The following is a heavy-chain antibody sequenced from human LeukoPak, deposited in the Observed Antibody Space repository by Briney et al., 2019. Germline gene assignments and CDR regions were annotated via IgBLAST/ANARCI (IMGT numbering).Heavy chain of an antibody. J-gene: IGHJ4*02. CDR3: AKDHLPGIVVADRDY. D-gene: IGHD6-19*01. CDR2: ISGSGGST. V-gene: IGHV3-23*01. Sequence: GGSLRLSCAASGFTFSRYGMSWVRQAPGKGLEWVTAISGSGGSTYYADSVKGRFTISRDNSKNTLYLQINSLRAEDTAVYYCAKDHLPGIVVADRDYWGQGTLVTVSS. CDR1: GFTFSRYG.